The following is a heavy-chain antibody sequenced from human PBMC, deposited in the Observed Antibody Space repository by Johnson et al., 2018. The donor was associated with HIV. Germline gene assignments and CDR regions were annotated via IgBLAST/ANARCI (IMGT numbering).Heavy chain of an antibody. J-gene: IGHJ3*01. D-gene: IGHD4-17*01. CDR3: ARGVDYAVNTKHLEAFDL. Sequence: VQLVESGGGLVQPGGSLRLSCAASGFTFSSYDMHWVRQATGKGLEWVSAIGTAGDTYYPGSVKGRFTISRENAKNSLYLQMNSLRAEDTAVYYCARGVDYAVNTKHLEAFDLWGQWTMVTVSS. CDR2: IGTAGDT. CDR1: GFTFSSYD. V-gene: IGHV3-13*01.